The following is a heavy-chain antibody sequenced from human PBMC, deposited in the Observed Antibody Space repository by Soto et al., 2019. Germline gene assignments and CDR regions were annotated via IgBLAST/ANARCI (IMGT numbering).Heavy chain of an antibody. CDR3: ARRSSSSLGSLFDP. CDR1: GGSFSGYY. V-gene: IGHV4-34*01. Sequence: SETLSLTCAVYGGSFSGYYWSWIRQPPGKGLEWIGEINHSGSTNYNPPLKSRVTISVDTSKNQFSLKLSSVTAADTAVYYCARRSSSSLGSLFDPWGRGILVTVSS. D-gene: IGHD6-6*01. J-gene: IGHJ5*02. CDR2: INHSGST.